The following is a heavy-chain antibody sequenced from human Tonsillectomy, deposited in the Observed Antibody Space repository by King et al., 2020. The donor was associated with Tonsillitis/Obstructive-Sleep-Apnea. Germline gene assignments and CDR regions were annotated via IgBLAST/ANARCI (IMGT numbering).Heavy chain of an antibody. J-gene: IGHJ4*02. CDR3: ARLDTPRTHLDY. CDR1: GYIVTSYW. CDR2: IYPGDSAT. V-gene: IGHV5-51*01. D-gene: IGHD5-18*01. Sequence: QLVQSGAEVKKPGESLNISCQGSGYIVTSYWSGWVRQMPGKGLVWIGIIYPGDSATRYSQSFQSQVTISVDKSISTAYLQWSSLKASDTAMYYCARLDTPRTHLDYWGQGTLVTVSS.